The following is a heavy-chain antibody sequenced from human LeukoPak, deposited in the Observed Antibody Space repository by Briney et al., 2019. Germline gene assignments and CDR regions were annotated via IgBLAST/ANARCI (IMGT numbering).Heavy chain of an antibody. CDR1: GGSISSGGYY. CDR2: IYYSGST. Sequence: PSETLSLTCTVSGGSISSGGYYWSWIRQHPGKGLEWIGYIYYSGSTYYNPSLKSRVTISVDTSKNQFSLKLSSVTAADTAVYYCARMTIFGVVTDYYFDYWGQGTLVTVSS. CDR3: ARMTIFGVVTDYYFDY. D-gene: IGHD3-3*01. V-gene: IGHV4-31*03. J-gene: IGHJ4*02.